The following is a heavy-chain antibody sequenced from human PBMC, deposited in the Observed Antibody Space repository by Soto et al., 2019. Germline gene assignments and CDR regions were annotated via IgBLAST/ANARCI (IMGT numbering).Heavy chain of an antibody. CDR3: ANGLDYYDDTGYSEFAY. D-gene: IGHD3-22*01. CDR2: ISGSGACT. V-gene: IGHV3-23*01. CDR1: GFAFRSYT. Sequence: EVQLWESGGGLVQPGGSLRLSCAASGFAFRSYTMSWVRQAPGKGLEWVLGISGSGACTHYVDSVKGRFTISRDNFKNRLNLQLNSLRAEDKAVYYCANGLDYYDDTGYSEFAYWGPGTLVTVSS. J-gene: IGHJ4*02.